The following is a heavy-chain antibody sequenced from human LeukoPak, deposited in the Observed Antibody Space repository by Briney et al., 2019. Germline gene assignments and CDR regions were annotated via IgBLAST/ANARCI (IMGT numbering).Heavy chain of an antibody. Sequence: SQTLSLTCAVSGGSISSGGYSWSWIRQPPGKGLEWIGYIYHSGSTYYNPSLKSRVTISVDRSKNQFSLKLSSVTAADTAVYYCARGFRDDGHYGLDYWGQGTLVTVSS. CDR2: IYHSGST. CDR1: GGSISSGGYS. V-gene: IGHV4-30-2*01. D-gene: IGHD4-17*01. CDR3: ARGFRDDGHYGLDY. J-gene: IGHJ4*02.